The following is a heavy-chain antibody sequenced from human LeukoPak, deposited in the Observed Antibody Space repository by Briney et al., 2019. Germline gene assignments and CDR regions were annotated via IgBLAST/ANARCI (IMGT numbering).Heavy chain of an antibody. D-gene: IGHD1-1*01. Sequence: PGGSLRLSCAASGFTISTYTMTWVRQAPGKGLEWVSSISATTTNTYYADSVKGRFTISTDNSKNTLYLQMSSLRAGDTALYHCAKGGMSSTGLDYWGQGTLITVSS. J-gene: IGHJ4*02. CDR2: ISATTTNT. V-gene: IGHV3-23*01. CDR3: AKGGMSSTGLDY. CDR1: GFTISTYT.